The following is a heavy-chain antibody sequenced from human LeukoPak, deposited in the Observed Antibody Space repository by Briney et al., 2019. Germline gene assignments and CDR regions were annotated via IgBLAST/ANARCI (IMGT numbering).Heavy chain of an antibody. J-gene: IGHJ6*03. CDR1: GITFNTYA. V-gene: IGHV3-23*01. D-gene: IGHD1-26*01. CDR3: AKGSGNYYDYYYYMDV. Sequence: GGSLRLSWAASGITFNTYALTWVRHAPGEGRGCLPVISGSGSSTNYADSVKGRFTISRDHSKNTLYLQMNSLRAEDTAVYCCAKGSGNYYDYYYYMDVWGKGTTVTVSS. CDR2: ISGSGSST.